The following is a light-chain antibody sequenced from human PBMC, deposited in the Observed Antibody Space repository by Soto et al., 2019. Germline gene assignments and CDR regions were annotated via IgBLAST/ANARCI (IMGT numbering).Light chain of an antibody. CDR3: QQFNGYPLT. V-gene: IGKV1-13*02. CDR2: FAS. CDR1: QGISTA. J-gene: IGKJ4*01. Sequence: AIQLTQSPSSLSASVGDRVNITCRASQGISTALAWHQQKPGKAPRILIFFASSLESGVTSRFSGRGSETDFTLTISSQQPEDFATYYCQQFNGYPLTFCGGTKVEMK.